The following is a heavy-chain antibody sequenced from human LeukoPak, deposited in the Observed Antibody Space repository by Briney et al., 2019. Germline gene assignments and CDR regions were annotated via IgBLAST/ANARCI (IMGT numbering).Heavy chain of an antibody. CDR2: ISGSGGST. J-gene: IGHJ4*02. CDR1: GFTFSSYA. CDR3: AKAFYYRTYYFDY. Sequence: PGGSLRLSCAASGFTFSSYAMSWVRQAPGKGLEWVSAISGSGGSTYYADSVKGRFTISRDNSKNTLYLQMSSLRAEDTAVYYCAKAFYYRTYYFDYWGQGTLVTVSS. V-gene: IGHV3-23*01. D-gene: IGHD2/OR15-2a*01.